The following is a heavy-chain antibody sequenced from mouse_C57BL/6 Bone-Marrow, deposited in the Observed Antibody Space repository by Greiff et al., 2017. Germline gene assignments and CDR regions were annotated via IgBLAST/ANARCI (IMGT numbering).Heavy chain of an antibody. CDR2: IYPRSGNT. Sequence: QVQLKQSGAELARPGASVKLSCKASGYTFTSYGISWVKQRPGQGLEWIGEIYPRSGNTYYNEKFKGKATLTADKSSSTAYMELRSLTSDDAAVYFCAPLGGLAWFAYWGQGTLVTVSA. CDR1: GYTFTSYG. J-gene: IGHJ3*01. CDR3: APLGGLAWFAY. V-gene: IGHV1-81*01. D-gene: IGHD6-1*01.